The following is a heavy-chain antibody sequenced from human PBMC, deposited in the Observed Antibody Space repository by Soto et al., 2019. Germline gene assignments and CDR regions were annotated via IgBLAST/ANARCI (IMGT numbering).Heavy chain of an antibody. CDR2: ISGSGGST. J-gene: IGHJ3*02. CDR3: AKDSYYYDSSGYYYTGPVAFDI. CDR1: GFTFSSYA. D-gene: IGHD3-22*01. Sequence: VGSLRLSCAASGFTFSSYAMSWVRQAPGKGLEWVSAISGSGGSTYYADSVKGRFTISRDNSKNTLYLQMNSLRAEDTAVYYCAKDSYYYDSSGYYYTGPVAFDIWGQGAMVTVSS. V-gene: IGHV3-23*01.